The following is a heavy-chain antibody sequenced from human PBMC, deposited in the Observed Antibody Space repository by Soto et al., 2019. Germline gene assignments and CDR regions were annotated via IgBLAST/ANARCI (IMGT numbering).Heavy chain of an antibody. D-gene: IGHD6-19*01. CDR3: STTIYSGGWYRDN. Sequence: SETLSLTCAVSGLSINSNYFWGWIRQTPGRGLEWIGSIYFGGNTYYTPSLKSRVTISADLSKNQFSLELDSVTAADTAVYYCSTTIYSGGWYRDNWGQGTLVT. J-gene: IGHJ4*02. V-gene: IGHV4-39*01. CDR1: GLSINSNYF. CDR2: IYFGGNT.